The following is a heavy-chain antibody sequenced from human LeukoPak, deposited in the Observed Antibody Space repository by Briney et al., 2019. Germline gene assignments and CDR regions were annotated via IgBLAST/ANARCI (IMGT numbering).Heavy chain of an antibody. CDR1: GGSISSYY. CDR3: ARENAGMSPSNWFDP. Sequence: SETLSLTCTVSGGSISSYYWSWIRQPPGKGLEWIGYIYYSGSTNYIPSLKSRVTISVDTSKNQFSLKLSSVTAADTAVYYCARENAGMSPSNWFDPWGQGTLVTVSS. D-gene: IGHD6-13*01. V-gene: IGHV4-59*08. J-gene: IGHJ5*02. CDR2: IYYSGST.